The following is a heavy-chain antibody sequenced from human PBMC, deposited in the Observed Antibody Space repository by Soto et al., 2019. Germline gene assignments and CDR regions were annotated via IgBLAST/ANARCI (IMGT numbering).Heavy chain of an antibody. CDR1: GFTFSTYG. CDR2: ISYDGGSK. CDR3: AKEQLAMTVVVADYFDS. V-gene: IGHV3-30*18. J-gene: IGHJ4*02. Sequence: QGQLVESGGGVVQPGKSLRLSCAASGFTFSTYGIHWVRQAPGKGLEWVALISYDGGSKYYGDSVKGRFIISRDNSHNTVSLQMNSLRADDTAVYFCAKEQLAMTVVVADYFDSWGQGTLVTVSS. D-gene: IGHD3-22*01.